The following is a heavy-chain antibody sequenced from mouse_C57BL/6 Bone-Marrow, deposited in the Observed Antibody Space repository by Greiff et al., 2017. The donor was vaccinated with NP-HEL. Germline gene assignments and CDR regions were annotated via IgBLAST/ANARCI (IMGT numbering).Heavy chain of an antibody. CDR3: TSSLLRGSAMDY. CDR1: GYTFTDYE. V-gene: IGHV1-15*01. J-gene: IGHJ4*01. D-gene: IGHD1-1*01. Sequence: VQLQQSGAELVRPGASVTLSCKASGYTFTDYEMHWVKQTPVHGLDWIGAIDPETGGTAYNQKFKGKAILTADKSSSTAYMELRSLTSEDSAVYYFTSSLLRGSAMDYWGQGTSVTVSS. CDR2: IDPETGGT.